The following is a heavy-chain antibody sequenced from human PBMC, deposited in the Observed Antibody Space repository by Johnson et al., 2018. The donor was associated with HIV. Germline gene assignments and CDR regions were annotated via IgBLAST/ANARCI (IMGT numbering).Heavy chain of an antibody. CDR3: ARDLAGTERGNACDI. CDR1: GFTLSSSG. CDR2: TRYDGNTK. Sequence: QMQLVESGGGVVQPGGSLRLSCVAYGFTLSSSGMHWVRQPPGKGLEWVAFTRYDGNTKYYADSVKGRFTISRDNSKNTLYLQMNSLRAEDTAVYYCARDLAGTERGNACDIWGRGTKVTVSS. J-gene: IGHJ3*02. V-gene: IGHV3-30*02. D-gene: IGHD1-1*01.